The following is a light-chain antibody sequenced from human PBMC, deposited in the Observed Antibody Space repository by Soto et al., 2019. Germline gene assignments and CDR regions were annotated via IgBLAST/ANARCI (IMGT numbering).Light chain of an antibody. CDR2: GAS. V-gene: IGKV3D-15*01. CDR3: QQYEDSPVT. Sequence: ETVMTQSPGTLSVSPGESATLSCGTSQSVSSNLAWYQQKPGQAPRLLIYGASTRATGIPARFSGSGSGTEFTLTISYLRPEDSAVYFCQQYEDSPVTFGQGTKLESK. J-gene: IGKJ2*01. CDR1: QSVSSN.